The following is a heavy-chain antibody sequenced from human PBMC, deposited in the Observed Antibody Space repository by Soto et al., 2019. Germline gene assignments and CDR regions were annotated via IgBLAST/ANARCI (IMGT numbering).Heavy chain of an antibody. CDR2: INHSGST. CDR3: ARGVAARPFDY. D-gene: IGHD6-6*01. Sequence: SETLSLTCAVYGGSFSGYYWSWIRQPPGKGLEWIGEINHSGSTNYNPSLKSRVTISVDTSKNQFSLKLSSVTAADTAVYYCARGVAARPFDYWGQGTLVTV. CDR1: GGSFSGYY. J-gene: IGHJ4*02. V-gene: IGHV4-34*01.